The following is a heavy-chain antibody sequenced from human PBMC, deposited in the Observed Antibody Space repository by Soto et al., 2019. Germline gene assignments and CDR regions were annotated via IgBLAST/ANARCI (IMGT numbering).Heavy chain of an antibody. CDR1: GDSISSYY. V-gene: IGHV4-59*01. Sequence: QVQLQESGPGLVKPSETLSLTCTVSGDSISSYYWSWIRQPPGKGLEWIGYIFYSGSTNYNPSLKSRVTISVDPSKNQFPLKLSSVTAADTAVYYCARAPEIRGWGGGYFQHWGQGTLVTVSS. CDR2: IFYSGST. D-gene: IGHD3-16*01. CDR3: ARAPEIRGWGGGYFQH. J-gene: IGHJ1*01.